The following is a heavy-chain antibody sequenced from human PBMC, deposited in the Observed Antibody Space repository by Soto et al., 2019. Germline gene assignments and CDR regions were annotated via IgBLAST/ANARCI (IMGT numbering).Heavy chain of an antibody. CDR2: ISSSSIYI. Sequence: GGSLSLSCAASGFTFSSYIMNWVRQAPGKGLEWVSSISSSSIYIYYADSVKGRFTITRDNAKNSLYLKMNSLRAEDTAVYYCARDRHYCGGDCWFDPWGQGTLVTV. J-gene: IGHJ5*02. D-gene: IGHD2-21*02. CDR3: ARDRHYCGGDCWFDP. V-gene: IGHV3-21*01. CDR1: GFTFSSYI.